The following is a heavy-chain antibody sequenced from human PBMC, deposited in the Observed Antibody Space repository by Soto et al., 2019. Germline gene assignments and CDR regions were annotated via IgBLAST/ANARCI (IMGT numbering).Heavy chain of an antibody. CDR2: IYRGGAT. V-gene: IGHV3-66*01. J-gene: IGHJ5*02. Sequence: GGSLRLSCAASGLAVSDYHMAWVRQAPGKGLEWISNIYRGGATFHADSVKGRYSISRDNSENTVHLQMNNLRDEDTALYYCVRMVDYSLDRGWFDPWGQGTQVTVSS. CDR3: VRMVDYSLDRGWFDP. CDR1: GLAVSDYH. D-gene: IGHD4-4*01.